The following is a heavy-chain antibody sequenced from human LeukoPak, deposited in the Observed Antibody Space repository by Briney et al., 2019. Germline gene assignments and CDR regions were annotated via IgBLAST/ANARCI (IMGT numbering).Heavy chain of an antibody. V-gene: IGHV1-2*02. CDR1: GYTFTGYY. Sequence: ASVKVSCKASGYTFTGYYMHWVRQAPGQGLEWMGWINPNSGGTNYAQKFQGRVTMTRGTSISTAYMELSRLRSDDTAVYYCARVRYRLAETYIDYWGQGTLVTVSS. CDR3: ARVRYRLAETYIDY. J-gene: IGHJ4*02. CDR2: INPNSGGT. D-gene: IGHD3-16*01.